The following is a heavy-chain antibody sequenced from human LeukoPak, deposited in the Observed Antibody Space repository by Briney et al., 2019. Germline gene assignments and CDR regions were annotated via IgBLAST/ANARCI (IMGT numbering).Heavy chain of an antibody. J-gene: IGHJ1*01. V-gene: IGHV3-30*03. Sequence: PGGSLRLSCAASGFTFSSYWMSWVRQAPGKGLEWVAVISYDGSNKYYADSVKGRFTISRDDSKNTLYLEMNSLKTEDTAVYYCTTVWGGDWGQGTLVTVSS. CDR3: TTVWGGD. CDR2: ISYDGSNK. CDR1: GFTFSSYW. D-gene: IGHD7-27*01.